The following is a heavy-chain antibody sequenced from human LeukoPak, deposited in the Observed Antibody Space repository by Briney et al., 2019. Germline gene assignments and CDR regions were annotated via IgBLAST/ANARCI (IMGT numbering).Heavy chain of an antibody. CDR3: ARDMKTTRYCSSTSCYTPGFSFDY. V-gene: IGHV3-30*04. D-gene: IGHD2-2*02. CDR2: ISYDGSNK. Sequence: PGGSLRLSCAASGFTFSSYAMHWVRRAPGKGLEWVAVISYDGSNKYYADSVKGRFTISRDNSKNTLYLQMNSLRAEDTAVYYCARDMKTTRYCSSTSCYTPGFSFDYWGQGTLVTVSS. J-gene: IGHJ4*02. CDR1: GFTFSSYA.